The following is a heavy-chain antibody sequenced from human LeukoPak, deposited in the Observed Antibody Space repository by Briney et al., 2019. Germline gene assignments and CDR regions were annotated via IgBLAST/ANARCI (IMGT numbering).Heavy chain of an antibody. CDR3: ARLYGDYGIDAFDI. CDR2: IYYSGST. Sequence: SETLSLTCTVSGVSISSYYWSWIRQPPGKGLEWIGYIYYSGSTNYNPSLKSRVTISVDTSKNQFSLKLSSVTAADTAVYYCARLYGDYGIDAFDIWGQGTMVTVSS. CDR1: GVSISSYY. D-gene: IGHD4-17*01. V-gene: IGHV4-59*01. J-gene: IGHJ3*02.